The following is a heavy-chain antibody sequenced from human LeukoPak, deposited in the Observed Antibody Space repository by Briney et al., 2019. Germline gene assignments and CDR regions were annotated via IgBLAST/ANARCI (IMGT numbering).Heavy chain of an antibody. CDR3: AREDRAIRPKGVGDAFDI. J-gene: IGHJ3*02. Sequence: PSQTLSLTCTVSGGSISSGGYYWSWIRQHPGKGLEWIGYIYYSGSTYYNPSLKSRVTISVDTSKNQFSLKLSSVTAADTAVYYCAREDRAIRPKGVGDAFDIWGQGTMVTVSS. V-gene: IGHV4-31*03. CDR2: IYYSGST. CDR1: GGSISSGGYY. D-gene: IGHD1-26*01.